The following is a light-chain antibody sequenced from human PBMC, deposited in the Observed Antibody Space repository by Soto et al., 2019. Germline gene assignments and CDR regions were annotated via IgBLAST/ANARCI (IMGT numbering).Light chain of an antibody. CDR3: QQRSTWPPFS. Sequence: EIEWKQSPPTLPLTLGERATLSCRASQSIGSYLAWYQHKLGQPPRLLIYDASNRATGIPVRFSGSGSGTDFTLTISSLEPEDFAVYYCQQRSTWPPFSFGPGTKVDIK. CDR1: QSIGSY. J-gene: IGKJ3*01. V-gene: IGKV3-11*01. CDR2: DAS.